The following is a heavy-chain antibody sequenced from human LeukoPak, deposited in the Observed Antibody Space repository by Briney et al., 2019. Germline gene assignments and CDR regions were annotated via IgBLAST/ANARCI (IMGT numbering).Heavy chain of an antibody. Sequence: GGSLRLSCLASGFTVGTNYINWVRQAPGKGPVWVSRIKTDGSIADYADSVKGRFTISRDNSKNTLYLQMNSLRAEDTAVYYCAKDRTCNPWGQGTLVTVSS. CDR1: GFTVGTNY. J-gene: IGHJ5*02. CDR2: IKTDGSIA. D-gene: IGHD3/OR15-3a*01. CDR3: AKDRTCNP. V-gene: IGHV3-74*01.